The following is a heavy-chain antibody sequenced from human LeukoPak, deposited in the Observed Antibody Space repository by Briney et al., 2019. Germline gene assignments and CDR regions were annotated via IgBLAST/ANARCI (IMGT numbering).Heavy chain of an antibody. V-gene: IGHV3-15*04. Sequence: GGSLRLSCAASGFTFSNAWMSWVRQAPGKGLEWVGRIESKTDGGTTDYAAPVKGRFTISRDDSKNTLYLQMNSLKTEDTAVYYCTTGLWFGGRGTLVTVSS. CDR2: IESKTDGGTT. J-gene: IGHJ4*02. CDR3: TTGLWF. D-gene: IGHD3-10*01. CDR1: GFTFSNAW.